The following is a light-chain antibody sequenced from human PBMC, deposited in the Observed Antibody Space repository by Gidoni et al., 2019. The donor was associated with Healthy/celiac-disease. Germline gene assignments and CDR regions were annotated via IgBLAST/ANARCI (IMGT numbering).Light chain of an antibody. J-gene: IGKJ2*01. CDR3: QQSCNTLCKT. CDR2: AAS. V-gene: IGKV1-39*01. Sequence: DIQMTQSPSSLSASVGDRVTITCRASQSISSYLNWYQQKPGKAPKLLIYAASSLQSGVPSRFSGSGSGKDFTLTISSLQAEDFATYCCQQSCNTLCKTFGQGTKLEIK. CDR1: QSISSY.